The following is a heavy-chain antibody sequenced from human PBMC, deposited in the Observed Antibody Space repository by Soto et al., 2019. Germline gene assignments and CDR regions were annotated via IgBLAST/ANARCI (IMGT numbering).Heavy chain of an antibody. D-gene: IGHD4-17*01. V-gene: IGHV3-21*01. J-gene: IGHJ4*02. Sequence: NPGGSLRLSCAASGFTFSSYSMNWVRQAPGKGLEWVSSISSSSSYIYYADSVKGRFTISRDNAKNSLYLQMNSLRAEDTAVYYCARDNARGDYSIDYWGQGTLVTVSS. CDR2: ISSSSSYI. CDR1: GFTFSSYS. CDR3: ARDNARGDYSIDY.